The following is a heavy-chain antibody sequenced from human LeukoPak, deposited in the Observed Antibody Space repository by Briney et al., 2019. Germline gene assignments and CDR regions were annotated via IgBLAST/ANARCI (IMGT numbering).Heavy chain of an antibody. Sequence: KPSETPSLTCTGPSGSISSYYWSWVRPPAREGLEWIGRIYTSGSTNYNPSLKSRVTMSVDTSKNQFSLKLSSVTAADTAVYYCARDSTSGWPLFDYWGQGILVTVSS. J-gene: IGHJ4*02. V-gene: IGHV4-4*07. CDR3: ARDSTSGWPLFDY. CDR2: IYTSGST. CDR1: SGSISSYY. D-gene: IGHD6-19*01.